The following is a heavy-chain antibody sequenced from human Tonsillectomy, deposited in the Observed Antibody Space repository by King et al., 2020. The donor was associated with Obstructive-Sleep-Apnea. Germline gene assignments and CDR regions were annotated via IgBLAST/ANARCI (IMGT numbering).Heavy chain of an antibody. D-gene: IGHD1-26*01. J-gene: IGHJ4*02. CDR2: IRSKANNYAT. CDR1: GFTFSGSS. Sequence: VQLVESGGGLVQPGGSLKLSCAASGFTFSGSSIHWVRQASGRGLEWVGRIRSKANNYATAYTASLKGRFTISRDDSKNTAYLQMNSLKTEDTAVYYCTRQTIVGATNVVDFDYWGQGTLVTVSS. V-gene: IGHV3-73*01. CDR3: TRQTIVGATNVVDFDY.